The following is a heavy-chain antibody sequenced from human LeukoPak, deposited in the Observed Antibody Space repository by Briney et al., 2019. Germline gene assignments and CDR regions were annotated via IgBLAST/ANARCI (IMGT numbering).Heavy chain of an antibody. J-gene: IGHJ5*02. CDR2: IYYSGST. CDR3: ATWGSTGLGFDP. CDR1: GGSISSSSYY. D-gene: IGHD6-13*01. Sequence: SETLSLTCTVSGGSISSSSYYWGWIRQPPGKGLEWIGSIYYSGSTYYNPSLKSRVTISVDTSKNQFSLKLSSVTAADTAVYYCATWGSTGLGFDPWGQGTLVTVPS. V-gene: IGHV4-39*01.